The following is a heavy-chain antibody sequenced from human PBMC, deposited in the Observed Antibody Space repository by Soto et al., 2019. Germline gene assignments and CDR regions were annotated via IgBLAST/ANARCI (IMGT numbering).Heavy chain of an antibody. Sequence: HVQLVESGGGVVQPGRSLRLSCAASGFSFSISPMHWVRQAPGKGPEWVGLISYDGTNKFYADSVKGRFTISRDNSKSTLYLQVDSLRPEDAAVYYCARDPKTSGGQHWAFNYFDSWGQGTLVTLSS. D-gene: IGHD7-27*01. CDR3: ARDPKTSGGQHWAFNYFDS. J-gene: IGHJ4*02. CDR1: GFSFSISP. CDR2: ISYDGTNK. V-gene: IGHV3-30-3*01.